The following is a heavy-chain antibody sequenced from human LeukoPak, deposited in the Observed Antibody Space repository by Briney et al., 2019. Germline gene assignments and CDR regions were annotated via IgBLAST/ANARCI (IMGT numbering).Heavy chain of an antibody. Sequence: GGSLRLSCAASGFTFSSYGMHWVRQAPGKGLEWVAVISYDGSNEYYADSVKGRFTISRDNSKKTLYLQMNSLRAEDTAVYHCARDDSWAFDIWGQGAMVTVSS. CDR3: ARDDSWAFDI. CDR2: ISYDGSNE. V-gene: IGHV3-30*03. CDR1: GFTFSSYG. J-gene: IGHJ3*02. D-gene: IGHD2-15*01.